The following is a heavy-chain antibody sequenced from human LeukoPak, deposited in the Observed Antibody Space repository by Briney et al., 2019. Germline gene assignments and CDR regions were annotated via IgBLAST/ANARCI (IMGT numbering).Heavy chain of an antibody. CDR3: ASRTDYGDYTDY. D-gene: IGHD4-17*01. Sequence: GASVKVSCKASGYTFTSYGISWVRQAPGQGLEWMGWISSNDGNTYYVQNFQGRVTMTTDTSTSTAYMELRSLRSDDTAVYYCASRTDYGDYTDYWGQGTLVTVSS. CDR1: GYTFTSYG. CDR2: ISSNDGNT. J-gene: IGHJ4*02. V-gene: IGHV1-18*01.